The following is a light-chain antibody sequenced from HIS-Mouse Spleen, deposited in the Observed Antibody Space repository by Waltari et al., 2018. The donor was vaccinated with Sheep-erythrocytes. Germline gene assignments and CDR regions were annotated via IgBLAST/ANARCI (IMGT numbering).Light chain of an antibody. J-gene: IGKJ2*01. Sequence: AIRMTQSPSLLSASAGNRVIITCRASQGISSYLAWYQQKPGKAPKLLIYDASTLESGVRSRFRGSGSGTDFTLTISCLQSEDFAPYYCQQFYSYPCPFGQGTKLEIK. CDR2: DAS. V-gene: IGKV1-8*01. CDR3: QQFYSYPCP. CDR1: QGISSY.